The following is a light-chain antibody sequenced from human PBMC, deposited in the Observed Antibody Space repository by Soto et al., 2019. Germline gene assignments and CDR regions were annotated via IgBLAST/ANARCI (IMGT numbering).Light chain of an antibody. V-gene: IGLV3-21*04. CDR3: QVWDSSSDGVV. J-gene: IGLJ2*01. Sequence: SCELTQPPSVSVAPGKTARITCGGNNIGSKSVHWYQQKPGQAPVLVIYYDSDRPSGIPERFSGSNSGNTATLTISRVEAGDEADYYCQVWDSSSDGVVFGGGTKLTVL. CDR1: NIGSKS. CDR2: YDS.